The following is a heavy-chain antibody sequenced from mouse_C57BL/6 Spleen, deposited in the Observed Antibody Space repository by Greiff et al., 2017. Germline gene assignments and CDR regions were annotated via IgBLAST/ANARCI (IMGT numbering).Heavy chain of an antibody. J-gene: IGHJ3*01. CDR1: GYTFTSYW. V-gene: IGHV1-50*01. D-gene: IGHD1-1*01. CDR2: IDPSDSYT. CDR3: ARTLYGSSYYAWFAY. Sequence: QVQLQQPGAELVKPGASVKLSCKASGYTFTSYWMQWVKQRPGQGLEWIGEIDPSDSYTNYNQKFTGKATLTVDTSSSTAYMQLSSLTSEDSAVYYCARTLYGSSYYAWFAYGGQGTLVTVSA.